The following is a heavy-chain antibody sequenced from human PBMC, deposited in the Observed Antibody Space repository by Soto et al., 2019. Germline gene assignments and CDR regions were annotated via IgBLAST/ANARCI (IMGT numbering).Heavy chain of an antibody. Sequence: PXDSVKGSWQCSGDRFTSYWIGLVRQMPGKGLEWMGIIYPGDSDTRYSPSFQGQVTISADKSISTAYLQWSSLKASDPAMYYCATLFPGHAFDIWGQGTMVTVSS. CDR1: GDRFTSYW. CDR3: ATLFPGHAFDI. CDR2: IYPGDSDT. J-gene: IGHJ3*02. V-gene: IGHV5-51*01.